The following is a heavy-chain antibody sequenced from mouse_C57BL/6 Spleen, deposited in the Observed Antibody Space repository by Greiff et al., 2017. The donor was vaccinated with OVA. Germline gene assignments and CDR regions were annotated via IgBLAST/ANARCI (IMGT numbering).Heavy chain of an antibody. Sequence: QVQLKQPGAELVKPGASVKMSCKASGYTFTSYWITWVKQRPGQGLEWIGDIYPGSGSTNSNEKFKSKATLTVDTSSSTAYMQLSSLTSEDSAVYYWARGGNYGNYDYFDVWGTGTTVTVSS. CDR2: IYPGSGST. CDR3: ARGGNYGNYDYFDV. J-gene: IGHJ1*03. CDR1: GYTFTSYW. D-gene: IGHD2-1*01. V-gene: IGHV1-55*01.